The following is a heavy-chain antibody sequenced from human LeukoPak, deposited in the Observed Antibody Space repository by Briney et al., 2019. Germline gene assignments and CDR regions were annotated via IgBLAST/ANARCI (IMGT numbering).Heavy chain of an antibody. CDR2: INSDGGST. Sequence: PGGSLRLSCAASGFTFSSYAMSWVRQAPGKGLVWVSRINSDGGSTSYADSVKGRFTISRDNAKNTLYLQMNSLRAEDTAVYYCARYDFGGNSFLSFDPWGQGTLVTVSS. J-gene: IGHJ5*02. CDR3: ARYDFGGNSFLSFDP. D-gene: IGHD4-23*01. CDR1: GFTFSSYA. V-gene: IGHV3-74*01.